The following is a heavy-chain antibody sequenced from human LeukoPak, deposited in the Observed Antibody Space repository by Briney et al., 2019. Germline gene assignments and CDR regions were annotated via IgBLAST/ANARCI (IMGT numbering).Heavy chain of an antibody. J-gene: IGHJ4*02. V-gene: IGHV3-23*01. D-gene: IGHD2-21*02. CDR1: GFTFSSYA. CDR2: ISGSGGST. CDR3: AKGDIVVVTAIDY. Sequence: GGSLRLSCAASGFTFSSYAMSWVRQAPGKGLEWVSAISGSGGSTYYADSVKGRFTISRDNSKNTLYLQMNSPRAEDTAVYYCAKGDIVVVTAIDYWGQGTLVTVSS.